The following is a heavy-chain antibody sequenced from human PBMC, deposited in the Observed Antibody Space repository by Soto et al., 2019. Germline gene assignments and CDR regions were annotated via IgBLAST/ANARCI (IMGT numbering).Heavy chain of an antibody. V-gene: IGHV1-69*06. CDR2: IIPIFGTE. CDR1: GGTFSSYA. D-gene: IGHD1-26*01. Sequence: QVQLVQSGAEVKKPGSSVKVSCKASGGTFSSYAISWVRQAPGQGLEWMGGIIPIFGTENYAQKFQGRVTITADKSTSTAYMELSSLRSEDTAVYYCARVLGSGFHYYYGMDVWGQGTTVTVSS. CDR3: ARVLGSGFHYYYGMDV. J-gene: IGHJ6*02.